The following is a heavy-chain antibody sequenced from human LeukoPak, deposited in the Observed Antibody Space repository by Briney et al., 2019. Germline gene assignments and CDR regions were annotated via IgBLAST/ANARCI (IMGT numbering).Heavy chain of an antibody. CDR1: GFTFSSYW. J-gene: IGHJ4*02. D-gene: IGHD3-22*01. CDR2: INSDGSST. V-gene: IGHV3-74*01. CDR3: VRGTGSSDYYGG. Sequence: GGPLRLSCAASGFTFSSYWMHWVRQAPGKGLVWVSHINSDGSSTSYADSVKGRFTISRDNAKNTLYLQMNSLRAEDTAVYYCVRGTGSSDYYGGWGQGTLVTVSS.